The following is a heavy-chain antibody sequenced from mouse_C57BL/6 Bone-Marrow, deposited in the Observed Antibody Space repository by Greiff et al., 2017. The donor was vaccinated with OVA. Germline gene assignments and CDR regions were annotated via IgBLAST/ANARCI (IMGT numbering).Heavy chain of an antibody. CDR1: GYAFSSYW. CDR3: AREGSSYAMDY. Sequence: VQLQQSGAELVKPGASVKISCKASGYAFSSYWMNWVKQRPGKGLEWIGQIYPGDGDTNYNGKFKGKATLTADKSSSTAYMQLSSLTSEDSAVYFSAREGSSYAMDYWGQGTSVTVSS. V-gene: IGHV1-80*01. J-gene: IGHJ4*01. D-gene: IGHD1-1*01. CDR2: IYPGDGDT.